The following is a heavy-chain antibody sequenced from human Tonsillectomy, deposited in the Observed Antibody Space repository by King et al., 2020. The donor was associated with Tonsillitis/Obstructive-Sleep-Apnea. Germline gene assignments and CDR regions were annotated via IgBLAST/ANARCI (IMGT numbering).Heavy chain of an antibody. CDR1: GFTFSTYA. CDR2: ISGSGTAT. Sequence: VQLVESGGGLVQPGGSLRLSCAASGFTFSTYAMSWVRQAPGKGLEWVSAISGSGTATYFADSVKGRFTISRDNSKNTLYLQMNSLTAEDTAVYYCAKDGRWEGIAAAGTRDYWGQGTLVTVSS. V-gene: IGHV3-23*04. J-gene: IGHJ4*02. D-gene: IGHD6-13*01. CDR3: AKDGRWEGIAAAGTRDY.